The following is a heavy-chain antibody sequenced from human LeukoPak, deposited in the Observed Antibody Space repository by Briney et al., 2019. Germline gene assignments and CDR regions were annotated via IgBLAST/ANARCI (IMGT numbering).Heavy chain of an antibody. Sequence: ASVKVSCKASGYTFTGYYMYWVRQAPGQGLEWMGWINPNSGGTNYAQKFQGRVTMTRDTSISTAYMELSRLRSDDTAVYYCARDYYYVWGSYRQIYYFDYWGQGTLVTVSS. CDR3: ARDYYYVWGSYRQIYYFDY. D-gene: IGHD3-16*02. CDR2: INPNSGGT. J-gene: IGHJ4*02. CDR1: GYTFTGYY. V-gene: IGHV1-2*02.